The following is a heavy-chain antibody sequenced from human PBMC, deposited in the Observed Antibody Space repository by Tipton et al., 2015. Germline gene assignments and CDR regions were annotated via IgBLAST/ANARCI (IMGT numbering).Heavy chain of an antibody. CDR2: IYYSGST. CDR3: ARAMEADPDAFDI. Sequence: TLSLTCTVSGGSISRSSSYWGWIRQPPGKGLEWVGSIYYSGSTYYNPSLKSRVTISVDRSKNQFSLNLTSVTAADTAVYYCARAMEADPDAFDIWGQGTMVTVSS. J-gene: IGHJ3*02. D-gene: IGHD3-3*01. V-gene: IGHV4-39*07. CDR1: GGSISRSSSY.